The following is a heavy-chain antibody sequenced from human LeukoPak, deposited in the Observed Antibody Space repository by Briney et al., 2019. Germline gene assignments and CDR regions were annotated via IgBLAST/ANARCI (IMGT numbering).Heavy chain of an antibody. V-gene: IGHV3-48*03. CDR3: ARDYYDSSGYYDY. D-gene: IGHD3-22*01. CDR2: ISSSGSTI. Sequence: GGSLRLSCAASGFTFSSYAMHWVRQAPGKGLEWVSYISSSGSTIYYADSVKGRFTISRDDAKNSLYLQMNSLRAEDTAVYYCARDYYDSSGYYDYWGQGTLVTVSS. CDR1: GFTFSSYA. J-gene: IGHJ4*02.